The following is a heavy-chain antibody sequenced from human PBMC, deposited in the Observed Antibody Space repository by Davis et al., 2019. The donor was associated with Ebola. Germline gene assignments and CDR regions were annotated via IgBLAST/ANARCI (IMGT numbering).Heavy chain of an antibody. CDR1: GFTFSSYA. V-gene: IGHV3-30-3*01. D-gene: IGHD7-27*01. CDR3: TAALGSY. CDR2: ISYDGSKK. Sequence: GESLKISCAASGFTFSSYAMHWVRQAPGKGLEWVSVISYDGSKKYYADSVKGRFTISRDNSKNTLFLQMNSLRVEDAAVYYCTAALGSYRGQGILVTVSS. J-gene: IGHJ1*01.